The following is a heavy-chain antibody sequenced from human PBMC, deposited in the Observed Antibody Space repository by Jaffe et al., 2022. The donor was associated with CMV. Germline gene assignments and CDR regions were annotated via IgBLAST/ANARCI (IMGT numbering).Heavy chain of an antibody. CDR3: ARPTLLEGAVAGPEDY. CDR1: GFTFSSYA. CDR2: ISGSGGST. Sequence: EVQLLESGGGLVQPGGSLRLSCAASGFTFSSYAMSWVRQAPGKGLEWVSAISGSGGSTYYADSVKGRFTISRDNSKNTLYLQMNSLRAEDTAVYYCARPTLLEGAVAGPEDYWGQGTLVTVSS. D-gene: IGHD6-19*01. V-gene: IGHV3-23*01. J-gene: IGHJ4*02.